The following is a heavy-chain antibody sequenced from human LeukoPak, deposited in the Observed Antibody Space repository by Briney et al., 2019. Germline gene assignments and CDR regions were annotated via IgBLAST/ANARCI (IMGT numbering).Heavy chain of an antibody. D-gene: IGHD6-19*01. J-gene: IGHJ4*02. CDR1: GFTFSSYG. CDR3: AATAAVAADDPYFDY. CDR2: IRYDGSNK. Sequence: PGGSLRLSCAASGFTFSSYGMHWVRQAPGKGLEWVAFIRYDGSNKYYADSVKGRFTISRDNSKNTLYLQMNSLRAEDTAVYYCAATAAVAADDPYFDYWGQGTLVTVSS. V-gene: IGHV3-30*02.